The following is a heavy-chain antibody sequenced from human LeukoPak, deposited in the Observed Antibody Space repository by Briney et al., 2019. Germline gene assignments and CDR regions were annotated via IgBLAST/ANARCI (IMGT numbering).Heavy chain of an antibody. J-gene: IGHJ4*02. CDR3: AREMITFGGVITRNFDY. D-gene: IGHD3-16*02. Sequence: SETLSLTCTVSGYSISSGYYWGWIRQPPGKGLEWIGSIYHSGSTYYNPSLKSRVTISVDTSKNQFSLKLSSVTAADTAVYYCAREMITFGGVITRNFDYWGQGTLVTVSS. CDR2: IYHSGST. V-gene: IGHV4-38-2*02. CDR1: GYSISSGYY.